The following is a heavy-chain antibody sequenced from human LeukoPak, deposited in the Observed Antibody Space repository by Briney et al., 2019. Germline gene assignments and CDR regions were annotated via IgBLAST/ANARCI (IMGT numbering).Heavy chain of an antibody. Sequence: PSETLPLTCAVYGGSFSCYYCSWIRQPPGKWLEWIGEINHSGSTNYNPSLKSRVTISVDTSKNQFSLKLSSVTAADTAVYYCARATVTYYYGSVSTLPYYYYMDGWGKGTTVTVSS. D-gene: IGHD3-10*01. J-gene: IGHJ6*03. CDR2: INHSGST. CDR1: GGSFSCYY. V-gene: IGHV4-34*01. CDR3: ARATVTYYYGSVSTLPYYYYMDG.